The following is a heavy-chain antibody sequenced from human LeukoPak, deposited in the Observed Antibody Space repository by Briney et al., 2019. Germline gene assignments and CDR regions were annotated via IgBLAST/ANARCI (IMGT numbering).Heavy chain of an antibody. CDR2: IYYSGKT. D-gene: IGHD1-26*01. CDR1: GGSLSSSSYY. J-gene: IGHJ6*02. CDR3: ARCSIVGAYCYYGMDV. V-gene: IGHV4-39*01. Sequence: SETLSLTCTVSGGSLSSSSYYWGWIRQPPGKGLEWIGSIYYSGKTYYNPSLKSRVTISVDTSKNQFSLKLSSVTAADTAVYYCARCSIVGAYCYYGMDVWGQGTTVTVSS.